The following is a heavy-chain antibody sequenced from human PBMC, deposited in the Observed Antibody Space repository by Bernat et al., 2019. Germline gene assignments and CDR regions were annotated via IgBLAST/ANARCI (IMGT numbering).Heavy chain of an antibody. CDR3: AKGLRGYDFWSGPVGMDV. J-gene: IGHJ6*02. CDR1: GFTFSSYA. V-gene: IGHV3-30*04. D-gene: IGHD3-3*01. Sequence: QVQLVESGGGVVQPGRSLRLSCAASGFTFSSYAMHWVRQAPGKGLEWVAVISYDGSNKYYADSVKGRFTISRDNSKNTLYLQMNSLRAEDTAVYYCAKGLRGYDFWSGPVGMDVWGQGTTVTVSS. CDR2: ISYDGSNK.